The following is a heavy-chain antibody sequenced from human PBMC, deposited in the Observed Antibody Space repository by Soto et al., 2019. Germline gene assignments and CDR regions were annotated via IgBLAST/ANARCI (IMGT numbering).Heavy chain of an antibody. V-gene: IGHV1-18*04. CDR1: GYTFTSYG. D-gene: IGHD3-3*01. J-gene: IGHJ5*02. Sequence: ASVKVSCKASGYTFTSYGISWVRQAPGQGLEWMGWISAYNGNTNYAQKLQGRVTMTTDTSTSTAYMELRSLSSDDTAVYYCARGASNLSITIFGVALNGGFDPWGPGTLVTVSS. CDR3: ARGASNLSITIFGVALNGGFDP. CDR2: ISAYNGNT.